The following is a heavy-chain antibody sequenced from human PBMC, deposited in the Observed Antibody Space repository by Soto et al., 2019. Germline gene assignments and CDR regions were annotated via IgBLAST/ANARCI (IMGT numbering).Heavy chain of an antibody. J-gene: IGHJ4*02. CDR3: ARDHRYCSGDSCYLFDY. V-gene: IGHV4-59*01. CDR1: GDSISNYY. Sequence: SETLSLTCTVSGDSISNYYWSWIRQPPGKGLEWIGYISNSGTTNYNPSLKSRATISADTSKNHFSLKLISVTAADTAVYYCARDHRYCSGDSCYLFDYWGQGTLVTVSS. D-gene: IGHD2-15*01. CDR2: ISNSGTT.